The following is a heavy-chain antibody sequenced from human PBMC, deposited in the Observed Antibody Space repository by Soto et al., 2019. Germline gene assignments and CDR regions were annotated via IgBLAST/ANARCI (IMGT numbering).Heavy chain of an antibody. CDR1: GYTFTSYA. Sequence: QVQLVQSGAEVKKPGASVKVSCKASGYTFTSYAIHWVRQAPGQRLEWMGWINAGNGNTKYSQKFQGRVTITRDTSASTAYMELSSLRSEDTAVYYCARQWLLQGFDYWGQGTLVTVSS. D-gene: IGHD5-12*01. CDR3: ARQWLLQGFDY. V-gene: IGHV1-3*01. CDR2: INAGNGNT. J-gene: IGHJ4*02.